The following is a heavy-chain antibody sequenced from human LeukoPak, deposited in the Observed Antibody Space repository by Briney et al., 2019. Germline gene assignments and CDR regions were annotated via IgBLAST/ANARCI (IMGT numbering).Heavy chain of an antibody. CDR3: ARGPLWFGEYNLPFDY. Sequence: GGSLRLSCAASGFTFSSYSMNWVRQAPGKGLEWVSSISSSSSYIYYADSVKGRFTISRDNAKNSLYLQMNSLRAEDTAVYYCARGPLWFGEYNLPFDYWGQGTLVTVSS. CDR1: GFTFSSYS. V-gene: IGHV3-21*01. CDR2: ISSSSSYI. J-gene: IGHJ4*02. D-gene: IGHD3-10*01.